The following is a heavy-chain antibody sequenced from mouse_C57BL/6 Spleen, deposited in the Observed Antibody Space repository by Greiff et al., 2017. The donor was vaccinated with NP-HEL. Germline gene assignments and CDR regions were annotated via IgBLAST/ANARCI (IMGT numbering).Heavy chain of an antibody. D-gene: IGHD1-1*01. CDR3: ARGVNYYGSNHWYFDV. J-gene: IGHJ1*03. CDR1: GYTFTSYW. CDR2: IYPSDSET. V-gene: IGHV1-61*01. Sequence: QVQLQQPGAELVRPGSSVKLSCKASGYTFTSYWMDWVKQRPGQGLEWIGNIYPSDSETHYNQKFKDKATLTVDKSSSTAYMQLRSLTSEDSAVDDCARGVNYYGSNHWYFDVWGTGTTVTVSS.